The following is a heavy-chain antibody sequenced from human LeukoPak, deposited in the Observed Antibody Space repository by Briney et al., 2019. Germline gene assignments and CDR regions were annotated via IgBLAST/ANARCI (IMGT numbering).Heavy chain of an antibody. J-gene: IGHJ5*02. CDR2: ISTSGGTI. Sequence: PGGSLRLSCAASGFSFSDYYMSWIRQSPGKGLEWVSYISTSGGTIYYADSVKGRFTISRDNAKNSLYLQMNGLRAEDTAVYYCARDHVGWFDPWGQGILVTVSS. V-gene: IGHV3-11*04. CDR1: GFSFSDYY. D-gene: IGHD1-26*01. CDR3: ARDHVGWFDP.